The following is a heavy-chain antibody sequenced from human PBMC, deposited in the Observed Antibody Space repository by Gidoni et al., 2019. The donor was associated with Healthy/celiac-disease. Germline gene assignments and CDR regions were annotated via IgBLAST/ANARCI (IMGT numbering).Heavy chain of an antibody. D-gene: IGHD3-16*02. V-gene: IGHV3-33*01. J-gene: IGHJ4*02. Sequence: QVQLVESGGGVVQPGRSLRLSCAASGFTCSSSGMHWGRQAPGKGLEWVAVIWYDGRNKYYADSVKGRFTISRDNSKNTLYLQMNSLRAEDTAVYYCARTGLTYYDYVWGSYRYTGSYFDYWGQGTLVTVSS. CDR1: GFTCSSSG. CDR3: ARTGLTYYDYVWGSYRYTGSYFDY. CDR2: IWYDGRNK.